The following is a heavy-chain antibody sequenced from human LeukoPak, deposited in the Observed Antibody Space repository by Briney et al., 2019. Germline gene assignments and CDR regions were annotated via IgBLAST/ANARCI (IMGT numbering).Heavy chain of an antibody. CDR2: ISGSSSYI. J-gene: IGHJ4*02. CDR3: ARDKVGSTVVVPAFDY. Sequence: GGSLRLSCAASGFTFSSYTMNWVRQAPGKGLEWVSFISGSSSYIYYADSVKGQFTISRDNAKNSLYLQMSSLRAEDTAVYYCARDKVGSTVVVPAFDYWGQGTLVTVSS. V-gene: IGHV3-21*01. D-gene: IGHD2-2*01. CDR1: GFTFSSYT.